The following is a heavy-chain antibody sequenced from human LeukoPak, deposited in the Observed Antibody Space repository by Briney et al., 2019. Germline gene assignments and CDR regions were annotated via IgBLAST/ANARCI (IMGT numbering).Heavy chain of an antibody. J-gene: IGHJ6*03. CDR2: IIPIFGTA. V-gene: IGHV1-69*06. Sequence: GASVKVSCKASGGTFSSYAISWVRQAPGQGLEWMGGIIPIFGTANYAQKFQGRVTITADKSTSTAYMELSSLRSEDTAVYYCARGVPAAMLTGTYYMDVWGKGTTVTVSS. D-gene: IGHD2-2*01. CDR3: ARGVPAAMLTGTYYMDV. CDR1: GGTFSSYA.